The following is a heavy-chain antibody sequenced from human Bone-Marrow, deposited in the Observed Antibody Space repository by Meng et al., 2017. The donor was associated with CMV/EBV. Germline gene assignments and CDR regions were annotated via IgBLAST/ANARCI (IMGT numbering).Heavy chain of an antibody. Sequence: KASGYTCTSYDVNWVRQATGQGLEWMGWVNPNRGDTGYEQKFQGRVTIARNATISTAYMEQSSLRSEDTAVYYCARNLQSGSYIKFDYWGKGTLVTVSS. D-gene: IGHD1-26*01. CDR3: ARNLQSGSYIKFDY. CDR1: GYTCTSYD. V-gene: IGHV1-8*03. CDR2: VNPNRGDT. J-gene: IGHJ4*02.